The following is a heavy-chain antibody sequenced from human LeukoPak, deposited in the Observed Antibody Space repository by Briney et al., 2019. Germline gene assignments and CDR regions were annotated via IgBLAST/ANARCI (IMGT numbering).Heavy chain of an antibody. Sequence: SETLSLTCTVSGDSINSYLWNWIRQPPGKGLEWIGYIYYSGSTNYNPSLKSRVTISVDTSKNQFSLKLSSVTAADTAVYYCARTPARRQWLSWFDPWGQGTLVTVSS. CDR3: ARTPARRQWLSWFDP. CDR1: GDSINSYL. V-gene: IGHV4-59*01. CDR2: IYYSGST. D-gene: IGHD6-19*01. J-gene: IGHJ5*02.